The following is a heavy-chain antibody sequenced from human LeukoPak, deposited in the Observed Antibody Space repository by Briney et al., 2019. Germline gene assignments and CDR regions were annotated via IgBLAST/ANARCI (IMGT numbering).Heavy chain of an antibody. V-gene: IGHV3-30-3*01. Sequence: PGRSLRLSCAASGFTFSSYAMHWVRQAPGKGLEWVAVISYDGSNKYYADSVKGRFTISRDNSKNTLYLQMNSLRAEDTAVYYCARDQTYYYDSSDAFDIWGQGTMVTVSS. CDR3: ARDQTYYYDSSDAFDI. D-gene: IGHD3-22*01. J-gene: IGHJ3*02. CDR1: GFTFSSYA. CDR2: ISYDGSNK.